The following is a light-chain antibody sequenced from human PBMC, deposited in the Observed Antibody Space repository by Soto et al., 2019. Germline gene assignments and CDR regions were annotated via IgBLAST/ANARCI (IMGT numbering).Light chain of an antibody. V-gene: IGLV2-14*01. Sequence: QSALTQPASVSGSPGQSIPISCTGTSSNVGGYNYVSWYQQHPGKAPKLMIYEVSNRPSGVSNRFSGSNSGNTASLPISGLQAEDEADYYCSSYTSSSTPYVFGTGTKPTVL. CDR3: SSYTSSSTPYV. J-gene: IGLJ1*01. CDR2: EVS. CDR1: SSNVGGYNY.